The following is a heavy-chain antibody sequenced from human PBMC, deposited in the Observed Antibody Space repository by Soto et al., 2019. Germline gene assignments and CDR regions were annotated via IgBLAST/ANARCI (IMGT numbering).Heavy chain of an antibody. D-gene: IGHD3-10*01. Sequence: EVELLESGGGLVRPGGSLRLSCAASGFTFSHYVLSWVRQSPERGLEWVSSIIGSGSSVYVADSVRGRFIMSRDLSTNTVSLQMNSLRAEDTAVYYCAKVRASYLSASYFYYGLDVWGQGTTVTVSS. CDR2: IIGSGSSV. V-gene: IGHV3-23*01. J-gene: IGHJ6*02. CDR1: GFTFSHYV. CDR3: AKVRASYLSASYFYYGLDV.